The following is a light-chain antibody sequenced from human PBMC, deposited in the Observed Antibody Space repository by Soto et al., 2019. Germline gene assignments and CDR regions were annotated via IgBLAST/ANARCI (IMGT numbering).Light chain of an antibody. J-gene: IGKJ1*01. Sequence: EMVGEQHQATLSGSPVERATLSSGASQSVSSNLAWHQQKPGQAPRILMYDASTRATGISARFSGSGSGTDFTLTLSRLQSEDFALYYCQPPRKWPMTFGQGTKVDIK. V-gene: IGKV3-15*01. CDR2: DAS. CDR1: QSVSSN. CDR3: QPPRKWPMT.